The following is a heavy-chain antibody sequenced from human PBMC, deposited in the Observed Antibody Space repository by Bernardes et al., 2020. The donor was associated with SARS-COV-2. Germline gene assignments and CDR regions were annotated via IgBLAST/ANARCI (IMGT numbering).Heavy chain of an antibody. CDR3: GKQYQQVDDDYYYYGMDV. CDR2: IKSKTDDGTT. Sequence: GGSLRLSCAASGFSFSNSWMSWVRQAPGKGLEWVGLIKSKTDDGTTDYAAPVKGRFSISRDDSKNTLYLQMNSLKIEDTGVYYCGKQYQQVDDDYYYYGMDVWGQGTTVTVSS. J-gene: IGHJ6*02. CDR1: GFSFSNSW. V-gene: IGHV3-15*01. D-gene: IGHD2-2*01.